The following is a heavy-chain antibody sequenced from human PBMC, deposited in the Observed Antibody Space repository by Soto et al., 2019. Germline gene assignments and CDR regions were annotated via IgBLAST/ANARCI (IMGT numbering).Heavy chain of an antibody. CDR3: SRIAVSGPRTGFDY. J-gene: IGHJ4*02. CDR1: GGSISNSSYL. V-gene: IGHV4-39*01. D-gene: IGHD6-19*01. CDR2: VSHIGST. Sequence: QLQLQESGPGLVKPSETLSLTCSVYGGSISNSSYLWGWVRQPPGKGLHWIGSVSHIGSTNYNPSLKSRRTISVGTSKTQSSLRLDSVTAADTAVYYCSRIAVSGPRTGFDYWGQGILVTVSS.